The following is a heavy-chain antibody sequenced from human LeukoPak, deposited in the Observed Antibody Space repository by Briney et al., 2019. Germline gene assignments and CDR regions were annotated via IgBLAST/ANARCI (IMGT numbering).Heavy chain of an antibody. CDR3: ARDRSGYGDYAMDY. Sequence: PSETLSLTCTVSGDSITSYYWNWVRQHPGKGLEWIGYIYYSGSTYSNPSLKSRVTVSVDTSKNQFSLKLSSVTAADTAVYYCARDRSGYGDYAMDYWGQGTLVTVSS. CDR2: IYYSGST. J-gene: IGHJ4*02. CDR1: GDSITSYY. D-gene: IGHD4-17*01. V-gene: IGHV4-59*06.